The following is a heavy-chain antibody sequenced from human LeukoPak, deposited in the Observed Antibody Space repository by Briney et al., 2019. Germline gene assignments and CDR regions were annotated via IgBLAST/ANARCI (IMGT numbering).Heavy chain of an antibody. J-gene: IGHJ4*02. CDR1: GLTVSSNS. CDR3: ARRAGAYSHPYHY. CDR2: IYSGGST. D-gene: IGHD4/OR15-4a*01. Sequence: GGSLRLSCAASGLTVSSNSMSWVRQPPGKELEWVSFIYSGGSTYYADSVKGRFTISRDNSKNTLYLQMTSLRADDTAVYYCARRAGAYSHPYHYWGEGTLVTVSS. V-gene: IGHV3-53*01.